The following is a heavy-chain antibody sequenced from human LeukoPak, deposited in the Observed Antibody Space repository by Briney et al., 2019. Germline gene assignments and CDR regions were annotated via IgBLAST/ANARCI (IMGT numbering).Heavy chain of an antibody. J-gene: IGHJ4*02. Sequence: GASVKVSCKASGGTFSSYAISWVRQAPGQGLEWMGRIIPIFGTANYAQKFQGRVTITTDESTSTAYMELSSLRSEDTAVYYCARDGGDGYNDYWGQGTLVTVSS. CDR2: IIPIFGTA. CDR3: ARDGGDGYNDY. D-gene: IGHD5-24*01. V-gene: IGHV1-69*05. CDR1: GGTFSSYA.